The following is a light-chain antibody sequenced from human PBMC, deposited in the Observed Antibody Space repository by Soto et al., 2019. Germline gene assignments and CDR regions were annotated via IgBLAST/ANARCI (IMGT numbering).Light chain of an antibody. Sequence: QSALIQPPSVSGSPGQSVTISCTGTSSDVGSYDYVSWYQQHPGTVPKPMIYNVNTRPSGVPDRFSGSKSGNTASLTISGLQAEDEADYYCSSYASTSTAVFGTGTKLTVL. V-gene: IGLV2-18*02. CDR1: SSDVGSYDY. J-gene: IGLJ1*01. CDR3: SSYASTSTAV. CDR2: NVN.